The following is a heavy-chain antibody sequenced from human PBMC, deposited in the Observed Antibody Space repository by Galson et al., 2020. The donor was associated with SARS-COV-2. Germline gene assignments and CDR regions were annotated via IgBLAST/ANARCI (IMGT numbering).Heavy chain of an antibody. D-gene: IGHD2-8*02. CDR3: ARDGEGGDLVLVVYARFEY. CDR1: GFMFSSYA. CDR2: ISYAGSHK. Sequence: GSLRLSCAASGFMFSSYAIHWVRQAPGKGLEWLGVISYAGSHKYYASSVKGRFTISRDNSENTLYLQMNNLRAEDTAVYYCARDGEGGDLVLVVYARFEYWCQSARVTVSS. V-gene: IGHV3-30-3*01. J-gene: IGHJ4*02.